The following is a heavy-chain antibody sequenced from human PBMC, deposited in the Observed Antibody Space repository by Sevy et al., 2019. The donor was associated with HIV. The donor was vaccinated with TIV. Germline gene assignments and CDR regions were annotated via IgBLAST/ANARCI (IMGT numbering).Heavy chain of an antibody. CDR3: ARDWVGSARYNWFDP. J-gene: IGHJ5*02. CDR1: GYTFTSYG. CDR2: ISAYNGNT. Sequence: ASVKVSCKASGYTFTSYGISWVRQAPRQGLEWIGWISAYNGNTNYAQKLQGRVTMTTDTSTSTAYMELRSLRSDDTAVYYCARDWVGSARYNWFDPWGQGTLVTVSS. V-gene: IGHV1-18*01. D-gene: IGHD1-26*01.